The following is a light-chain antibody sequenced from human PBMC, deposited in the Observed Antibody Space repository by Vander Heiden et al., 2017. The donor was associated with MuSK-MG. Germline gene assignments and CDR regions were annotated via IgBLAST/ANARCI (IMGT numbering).Light chain of an antibody. Sequence: DIQMTQSPSTLSASVGDRVTITCRASQSISSWLAWYQQKPGKAPNLLIYKASTLESGVPSRFSGSGSGTEFTLTISSLQPDDFATYYCQHDNIYPYTFGQGTKLEIK. CDR3: QHDNIYPYT. CDR2: KAS. CDR1: QSISSW. J-gene: IGKJ2*01. V-gene: IGKV1-5*03.